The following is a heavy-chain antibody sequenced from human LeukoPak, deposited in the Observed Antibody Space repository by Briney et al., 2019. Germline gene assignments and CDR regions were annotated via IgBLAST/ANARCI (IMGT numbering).Heavy chain of an antibody. CDR1: GFPLSTYA. J-gene: IGHJ4*02. D-gene: IGHD1-20*01. CDR2: ISYDGSNK. Sequence: PGVSLRLSCVTSGFPLSTYAMHWVRQAPGKGLEWVALISYDGSNKYYADSVKGRFTISRDNSKNTLYLQMNSLRAEDTAVYYCAKDFNWNLLDYWGQGTLVTVSS. CDR3: AKDFNWNLLDY. V-gene: IGHV3-30*18.